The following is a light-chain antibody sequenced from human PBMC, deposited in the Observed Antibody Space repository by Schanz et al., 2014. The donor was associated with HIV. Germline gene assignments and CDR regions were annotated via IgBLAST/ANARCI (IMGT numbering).Light chain of an antibody. CDR2: EVS. V-gene: IGLV2-8*01. J-gene: IGLJ2*01. CDR3: TSYAGSNNLV. CDR1: SSDVGGYKY. Sequence: QSALTQPPSASGSPGQSVTISCTGTSSDVGGYKYVSWYQKLPGKAPKLLIYEVSKRPLGVPDRFSGSKSGNTASLTVSRHQAEDEADYYCTSYAGSNNLVFGGGTKLTVL.